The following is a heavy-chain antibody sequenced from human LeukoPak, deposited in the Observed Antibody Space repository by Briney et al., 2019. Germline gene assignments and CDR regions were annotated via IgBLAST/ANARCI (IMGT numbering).Heavy chain of an antibody. D-gene: IGHD6-19*01. CDR1: GGSISSGGYY. Sequence: SETLSLTCTVSGGSISSGGYYWSWIRQHPGKGLEWIGYIYYSGSTYYNPSLKSRVTISVDTSKNQFSLKLSSVTAADTAVYYCAREDSSGWPFDYWGQGTLVTVS. V-gene: IGHV4-31*03. CDR3: AREDSSGWPFDY. J-gene: IGHJ4*02. CDR2: IYYSGST.